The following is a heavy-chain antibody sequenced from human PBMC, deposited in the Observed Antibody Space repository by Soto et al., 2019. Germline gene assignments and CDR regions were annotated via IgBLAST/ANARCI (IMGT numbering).Heavy chain of an antibody. J-gene: IGHJ5*02. CDR1: GYTFTSYG. V-gene: IGHV1-18*01. Sequence: GASVKVSCKASGYTFTSYGISWVRQAPGQGLEWMGWISAYNGNTNYAQKLQGRVTMTTDTSTSTAYMELRSLRSDDTAVYYCARDGSLRYEGMLDNRLAPWGQGTLVTVSS. CDR3: ARDGSLRYEGMLDNRLAP. D-gene: IGHD3-9*01. CDR2: ISAYNGNT.